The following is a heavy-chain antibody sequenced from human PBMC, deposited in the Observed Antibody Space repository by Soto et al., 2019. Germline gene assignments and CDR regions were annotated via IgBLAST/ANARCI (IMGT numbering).Heavy chain of an antibody. D-gene: IGHD6-19*01. Sequence: PGGSLRLSCAASGFTFKSFAMNWVRQAPGKGLEWVASTPGSGGSSYYADSVKGRFTISRDNSKNTLYLDLNSLKAEDTAMYYCARGGSTGWFYFDFWGQGTQVTASS. CDR1: GFTFKSFA. J-gene: IGHJ4*02. CDR2: TPGSGGSS. V-gene: IGHV3-23*01. CDR3: ARGGSTGWFYFDF.